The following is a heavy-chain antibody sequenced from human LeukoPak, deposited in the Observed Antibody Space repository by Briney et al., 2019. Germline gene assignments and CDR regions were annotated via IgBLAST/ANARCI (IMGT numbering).Heavy chain of an antibody. D-gene: IGHD1-1*01. Sequence: GGSLRLSCADSGFTVSSNYMSWVRQAPGKGLEWVSVIYSGGSTYYADSVKGRFTISRDNSKNTLYLQLNNLRAEDTAVYYCARADNWNAPNYWGQETLVTVSS. CDR1: GFTVSSNY. CDR2: IYSGGST. V-gene: IGHV3-53*01. J-gene: IGHJ4*02. CDR3: ARADNWNAPNY.